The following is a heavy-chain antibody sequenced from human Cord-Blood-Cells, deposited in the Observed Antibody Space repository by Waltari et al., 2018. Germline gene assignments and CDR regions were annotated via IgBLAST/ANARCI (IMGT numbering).Heavy chain of an antibody. CDR3: ARDTTVTTLSFDY. V-gene: IGHV3-30-3*01. J-gene: IGHJ4*02. CDR2: VSYEGNNK. Sequence: QVQLVESGGGVVQPGRSLRLSCAASGFTFSSYAMHWVRQAPGKGCEWVAVVSYEGNNKYYADSVKGRFTISRDNSKNTLYLQMNSLRAEDTAVYYCARDTTVTTLSFDYWGQGTLVTVSS. CDR1: GFTFSSYA. D-gene: IGHD4-17*01.